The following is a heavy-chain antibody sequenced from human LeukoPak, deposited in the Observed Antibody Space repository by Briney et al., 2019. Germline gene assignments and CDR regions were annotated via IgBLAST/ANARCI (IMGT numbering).Heavy chain of an antibody. J-gene: IGHJ4*02. Sequence: GGSLRLSCTASGFTFGDYAMSWVRQAPGKGLEWVGFIRSKAYGGTTEYAASVKGRFTISRDDSKSIAYLQMNSLKTEDTAVYYCTRQKWEPPIGYWGQGTLVTVSS. D-gene: IGHD1-26*01. CDR3: TRQKWEPPIGY. CDR1: GFTFGDYA. V-gene: IGHV3-49*04. CDR2: IRSKAYGGTT.